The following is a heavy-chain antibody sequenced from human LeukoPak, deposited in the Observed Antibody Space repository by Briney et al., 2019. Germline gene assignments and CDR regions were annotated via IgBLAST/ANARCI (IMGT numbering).Heavy chain of an antibody. Sequence: PGGSLRLSCVASGFNVSSNYMSWVRQAPGKGLEWVSLIYSAGNTYYADSVKGRFTISRHNSENTLYLHMNSLRVEDTAVYFCARGGTPGYSSGRIDYWGQGTLVTVSS. CDR1: GFNVSSNY. V-gene: IGHV3-53*04. CDR2: IYSAGNT. D-gene: IGHD6-19*01. J-gene: IGHJ4*02. CDR3: ARGGTPGYSSGRIDY.